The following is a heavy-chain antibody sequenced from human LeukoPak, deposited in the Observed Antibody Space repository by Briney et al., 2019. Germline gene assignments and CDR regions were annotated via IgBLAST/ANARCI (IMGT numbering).Heavy chain of an antibody. Sequence: SGTLSLTCAVSGYSISRFYYWGWIRQPPGKGLEWIASIYHRGSTYYNPSLKSRITISVDTSKNQFSLKLTSVTAADAAVYYCATLAASAPRYFDYWGQGILVTVSS. D-gene: IGHD6-13*01. CDR3: ATLAASAPRYFDY. CDR2: IYHRGST. CDR1: GYSISRFYY. V-gene: IGHV4-38-2*01. J-gene: IGHJ4*02.